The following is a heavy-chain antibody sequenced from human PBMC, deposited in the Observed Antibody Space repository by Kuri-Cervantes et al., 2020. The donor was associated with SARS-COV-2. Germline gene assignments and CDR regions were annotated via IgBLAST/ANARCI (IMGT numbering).Heavy chain of an antibody. J-gene: IGHJ3*02. CDR2: IWYDGSNK. D-gene: IGHD3-22*01. CDR1: GFTFSSYG. Sequence: GESLKISCAASGFTFSSYGMHWVRQAPGKGLEWVAVIWYDGSNKYYADSVKGRFTISRDNSKNTVFLQMDSLRAEDTAVYYCARSTPFRRLVVISQGGAFDIWGQGTMVTVSS. V-gene: IGHV3-33*01. CDR3: ARSTPFRRLVVISQGGAFDI.